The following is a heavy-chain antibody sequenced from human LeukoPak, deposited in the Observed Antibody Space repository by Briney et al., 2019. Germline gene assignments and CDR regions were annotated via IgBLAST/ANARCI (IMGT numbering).Heavy chain of an antibody. D-gene: IGHD6-19*01. CDR2: VSGYNGDT. J-gene: IGHJ4*02. V-gene: IGHV1-18*04. CDR1: GYTFTNFG. Sequence: VTVPCKESGYTFTNFGLRCGPQAPRQGLEKVGWVSGYNGDTDYAQKFQGRVTMTTDASTSTAYMELRSLRSDDTAVYYCVRDRGDSSGWIFFDYWGQGTLVTVSS. CDR3: VRDRGDSSGWIFFDY.